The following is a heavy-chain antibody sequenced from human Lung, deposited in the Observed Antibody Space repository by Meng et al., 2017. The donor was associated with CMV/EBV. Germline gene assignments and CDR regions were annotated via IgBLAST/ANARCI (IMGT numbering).Heavy chain of an antibody. CDR2: MSFDGSNK. Sequence: GESLKISCAASGFAFNTFTMYWVRQAPGKGLEWVALMSFDGSNKNYADSVKGRFTISRDNSKNALYLEMNSLRAEDTAVYYCARVPHRWFGERPLDRFDVWGQGTTVTSP. CDR3: ARVPHRWFGERPLDRFDV. J-gene: IGHJ6*02. V-gene: IGHV3-30-3*01. D-gene: IGHD3-10*01. CDR1: GFAFNTFT.